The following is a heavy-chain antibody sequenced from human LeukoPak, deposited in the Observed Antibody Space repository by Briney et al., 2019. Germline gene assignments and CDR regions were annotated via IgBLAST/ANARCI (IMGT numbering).Heavy chain of an antibody. Sequence: PSETLSLTCTVSGDSISSNSYYWGWIRQPPGKGLERIGTIYYSGSTLYNPSLKSRVTISVDTSKNQFSLKLSSVTAADTAVYYCARSLYYSNLDYWGQGTLVTVSS. D-gene: IGHD4-11*01. J-gene: IGHJ4*02. V-gene: IGHV4-39*01. CDR1: GDSISSNSYY. CDR2: IYYSGST. CDR3: ARSLYYSNLDY.